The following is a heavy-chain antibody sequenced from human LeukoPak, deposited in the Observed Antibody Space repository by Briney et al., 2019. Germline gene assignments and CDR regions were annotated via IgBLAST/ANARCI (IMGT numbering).Heavy chain of an antibody. V-gene: IGHV3-64*03. Sequence: PGGSLRLSCAASGFTFNTYWMHWVRRAPGKGLEYVSAIISNGESTYYSDSVKDRFTISRDNSKNTLYLQMSSLRPEDTAVYYCVKSASTWYLFDYWGQGTLVTVSS. J-gene: IGHJ4*02. CDR3: VKSASTWYLFDY. D-gene: IGHD6-13*01. CDR2: IISNGEST. CDR1: GFTFNTYW.